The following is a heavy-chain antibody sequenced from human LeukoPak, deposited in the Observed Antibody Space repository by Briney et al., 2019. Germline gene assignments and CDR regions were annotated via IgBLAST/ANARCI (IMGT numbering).Heavy chain of an antibody. CDR3: AREHCSTTSCYFDS. CDR2: ISTSGSTI. D-gene: IGHD2-2*01. J-gene: IGHJ5*01. V-gene: IGHV3-11*01. Sequence: PGGSLSLSCAASGFTLSDYYMSWMRQAPGQGLEWVSYISTSGSTIYHADSVKGRFTISRDNAKNSLYLQMNSLRAEDTAVYYCAREHCSTTSCYFDSWGQGSLVTVSS. CDR1: GFTLSDYY.